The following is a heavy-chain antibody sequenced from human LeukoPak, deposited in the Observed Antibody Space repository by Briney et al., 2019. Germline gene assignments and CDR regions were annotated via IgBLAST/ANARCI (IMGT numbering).Heavy chain of an antibody. CDR1: GGSIDSTNW. J-gene: IGHJ4*02. Sequence: SETLSLTCDVSGGSIDSTNWWNWVRQPPGKGLEWIGEIHHDGRVNYNPSLKSRVTLSVDKSKNQFSLRLNSVTAADTAMYYCARSHDHLWGNYPDYWGQGTLVTVSS. V-gene: IGHV4/OR15-8*01. CDR2: IHHDGRV. CDR3: ARSHDHLWGNYPDY. D-gene: IGHD3-16*02.